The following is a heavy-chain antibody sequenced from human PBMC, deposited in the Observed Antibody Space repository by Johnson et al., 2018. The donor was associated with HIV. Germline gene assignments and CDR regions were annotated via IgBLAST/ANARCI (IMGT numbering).Heavy chain of an antibody. D-gene: IGHD1-26*01. J-gene: IGHJ3*02. CDR2: ISYDGSNK. V-gene: IGHV3-30-3*01. Sequence: QVQLVESGGGVVQPGRSLRLSCAASRFTFSSYVMHWVRQAPGKGLEWVAVISYDGSNKYYADSVKGRFTISRDNSKNTLYLQMNSLRDEDTAVYYCARDLRGANWHDVFDIWGQGTMVTVSS. CDR3: ARDLRGANWHDVFDI. CDR1: RFTFSSYV.